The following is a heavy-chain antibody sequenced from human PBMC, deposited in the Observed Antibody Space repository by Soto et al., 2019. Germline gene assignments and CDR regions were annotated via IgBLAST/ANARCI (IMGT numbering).Heavy chain of an antibody. CDR2: LTSSGGST. V-gene: IGHV3-23*01. Sequence: VQALESWGGLVQSGGSLRLSGAASGFAISSSAMTWVPQAPGKGLEWVSTLTSSGGSTYYAASVKGRFPISRDDSKSTLYLHMSSLSSDDTAVYYCAKGGISGDLGLDYWGQGTLVTVSS. D-gene: IGHD2-21*01. CDR1: GFAISSSA. J-gene: IGHJ4*02. CDR3: AKGGISGDLGLDY.